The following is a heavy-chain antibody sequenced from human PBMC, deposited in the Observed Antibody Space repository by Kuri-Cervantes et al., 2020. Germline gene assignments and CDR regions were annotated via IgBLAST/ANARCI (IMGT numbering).Heavy chain of an antibody. CDR3: YCRLLSGDYEN. D-gene: IGHD4-17*01. V-gene: IGHV1-18*01. CDR2: ISAYNGNT. Sequence: ASVKVSCKAPGYTFTSYGISWVRQAPGQGLEWMGWISAYNGNTNYAQKLQGRVTMTTDTSTSTAYMELRSLRSDDTAVYYCYCRLLSGDYENWGQGTLVTVSS. J-gene: IGHJ4*02. CDR1: GYTFTSYG.